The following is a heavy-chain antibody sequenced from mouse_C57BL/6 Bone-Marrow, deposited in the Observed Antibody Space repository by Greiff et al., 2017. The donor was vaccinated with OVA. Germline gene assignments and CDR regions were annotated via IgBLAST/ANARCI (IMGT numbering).Heavy chain of an antibody. V-gene: IGHV1-81*01. CDR1: GYTFTSYG. J-gene: IGHJ4*01. CDR2: IYPRSGNT. CDR3: AREVIPTVVEAMDY. D-gene: IGHD1-1*01. Sequence: QVQLQQSGAELARPGASVKLSCKASGYTFTSYGISWVKQRTGQGLEWIGEIYPRSGNTYYNEKFKGKATLTADKSSSTAYMELRSLTSEDSAVYFCAREVIPTVVEAMDYWGQGTSVTVSS.